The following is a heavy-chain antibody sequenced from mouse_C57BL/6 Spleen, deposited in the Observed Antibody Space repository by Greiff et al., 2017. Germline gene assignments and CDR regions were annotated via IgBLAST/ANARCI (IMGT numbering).Heavy chain of an antibody. CDR2: IYPGSGST. D-gene: IGHD2-1*01. Sequence: VHVKQPGAELVKPGASVKMSCKASGYTFTSYWITWVKQRPGQGLEWIGDIYPGSGSTNYNEKFKSKATLTVDTSSSTAYMQLSSLTSEDSAVYYCASCGGNPFDYWGQGTTLTVSS. V-gene: IGHV1-55*01. CDR3: ASCGGNPFDY. CDR1: GYTFTSYW. J-gene: IGHJ2*01.